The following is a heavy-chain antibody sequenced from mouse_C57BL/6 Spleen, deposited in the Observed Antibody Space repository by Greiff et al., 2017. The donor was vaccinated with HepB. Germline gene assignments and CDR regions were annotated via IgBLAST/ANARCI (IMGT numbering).Heavy chain of an antibody. V-gene: IGHV3-6*01. Sequence: EVKLVESGPGLVKPSQSLSLTCSVTGYSITSGYYWNWIRQFPGNKLEWMGYISYDGSNNYNPSLKNRISITRDTSKNQFLLKLNSVATEDTATYYCERVSGTAFAYWGQGTLVTVSA. CDR1: GYSITSGYY. CDR3: ERVSGTAFAY. J-gene: IGHJ3*01. D-gene: IGHD4-1*01. CDR2: ISYDGSN.